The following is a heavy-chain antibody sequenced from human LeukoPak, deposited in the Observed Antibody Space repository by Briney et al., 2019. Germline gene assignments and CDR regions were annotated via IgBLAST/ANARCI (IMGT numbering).Heavy chain of an antibody. J-gene: IGHJ5*02. CDR1: GDSVTGRNFY. Sequence: SETLSLTCTVSGDSVTGRNFYWGWIRQPPGKGLEWIGSILYSGSTYYYPSLKSRVIISVDTSKNQFSLELSSVTAADTAVYYCARGSGYCTRASCYKENAWFDPWGQGTLVTVSS. V-gene: IGHV4-39*01. D-gene: IGHD2-2*02. CDR2: ILYSGST. CDR3: ARGSGYCTRASCYKENAWFDP.